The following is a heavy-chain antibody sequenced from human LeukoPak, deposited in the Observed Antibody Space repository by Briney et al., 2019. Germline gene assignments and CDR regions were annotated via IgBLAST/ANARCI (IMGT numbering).Heavy chain of an antibody. D-gene: IGHD3-16*01. V-gene: IGHV3-33*01. CDR2: IWHDGSHK. Sequence: EGSLRLSCAASGFTFSTYGMHWVRQAPGKGLEWVTVIWHDGSHKDYAGSVKGRFTISRDNPKNTLYLQMNDLRAEDTAMYYCARGWGSNVYASAFDVWGQGTMVTVSS. CDR1: GFTFSTYG. CDR3: ARGWGSNVYASAFDV. J-gene: IGHJ3*01.